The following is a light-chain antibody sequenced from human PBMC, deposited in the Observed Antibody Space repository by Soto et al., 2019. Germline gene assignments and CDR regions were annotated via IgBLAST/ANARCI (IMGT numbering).Light chain of an antibody. CDR3: CSYAGSSTSYV. Sequence: ALTQPASVSGSPGQSITISCTGTSSDVGSYDLVSWYQQHPGKAPKLMIYEVSKRPSGVSNRFSGSKSGNTASLTISGLQAEDEADYYCCSYAGSSTSYVFGTGTKVTVL. CDR1: SSDVGSYDL. J-gene: IGLJ1*01. V-gene: IGLV2-23*02. CDR2: EVS.